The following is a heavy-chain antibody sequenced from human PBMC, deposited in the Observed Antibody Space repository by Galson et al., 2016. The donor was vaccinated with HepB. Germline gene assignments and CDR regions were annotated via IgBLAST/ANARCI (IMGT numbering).Heavy chain of an antibody. CDR1: GGSFSGYY. V-gene: IGHV4-34*01. CDR3: ATPEWVFCSSPSCRPLGV. D-gene: IGHD2-2*01. J-gene: IGHJ6*04. Sequence: SETLSLTCAVYGGSFSGYYWSWIRQPPGKGLEWIGEINHSGSTNYNPSLKSRVTLSVDTSKNHFSLKLSSVTAADTAVYYCATPEWVFCSSPSCRPLGVWGNGTTVTVSS. CDR2: INHSGST.